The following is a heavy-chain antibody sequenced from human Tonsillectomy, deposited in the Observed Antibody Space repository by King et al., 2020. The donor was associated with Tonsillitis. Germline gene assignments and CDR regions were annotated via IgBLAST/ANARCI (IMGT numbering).Heavy chain of an antibody. Sequence: QLVQSGAEVKKPGESLKISCKGSGYSFTNHWIGWVRQMPGKGLEWMGIIYPGDSDTRYIPSFKGQVTISSDKPISATYQQWSSLKASDTAMYYCASRPDAFDIWGQGTMVTVSS. CDR3: ASRPDAFDI. V-gene: IGHV5-51*01. CDR2: IYPGDSDT. CDR1: GYSFTNHW. J-gene: IGHJ3*02.